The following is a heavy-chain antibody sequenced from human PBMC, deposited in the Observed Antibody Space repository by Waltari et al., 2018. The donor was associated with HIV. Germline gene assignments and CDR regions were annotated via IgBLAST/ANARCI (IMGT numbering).Heavy chain of an antibody. D-gene: IGHD5-18*01. Sequence: QVQLQQWGAGLLKPSATLSLTCAVYGGSFSGYYWSWLRQPPGQGLEWLGEINHRGVTNDSPSRKSRVTIAGDTSKNQFSLKLSSVTAADTAVYYCARHTDTAMVYFDYWGQGTLVTVSS. J-gene: IGHJ4*02. V-gene: IGHV4-34*01. CDR3: ARHTDTAMVYFDY. CDR1: GGSFSGYY. CDR2: INHRGVT.